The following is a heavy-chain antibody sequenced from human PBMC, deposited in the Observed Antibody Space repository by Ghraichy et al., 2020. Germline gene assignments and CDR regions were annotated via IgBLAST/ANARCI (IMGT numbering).Heavy chain of an antibody. D-gene: IGHD4-17*01. CDR1: GGSISSGGYY. Sequence: SETLSLTCTVSGGSISSGGYYWSWIRQHPGKGLEWIGYIYYSGSTYYNPSLKSRVTISVDTSKNQFSLKLSSVTAADTAVYYCAREGPLAVTTEGLDWGQGTLVTVSS. CDR2: IYYSGST. V-gene: IGHV4-31*03. J-gene: IGHJ4*02. CDR3: AREGPLAVTTEGLD.